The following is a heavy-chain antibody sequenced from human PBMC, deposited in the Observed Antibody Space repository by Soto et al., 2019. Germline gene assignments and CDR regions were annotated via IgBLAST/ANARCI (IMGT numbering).Heavy chain of an antibody. CDR1: GGSISSGGYC. Sequence: SETLYLTCAVSGGSISSGGYCWSWIRQPPGKGLEWIGYIYHSGSTYYNPSLKSRVTISVDRSKNQFSLKLSSVTAADTAVYYCAREGGYCSSTSCFRPGLFDPWGQGTLVTVSS. V-gene: IGHV4-30-2*01. CDR3: AREGGYCSSTSCFRPGLFDP. CDR2: IYHSGST. J-gene: IGHJ5*02. D-gene: IGHD2-2*01.